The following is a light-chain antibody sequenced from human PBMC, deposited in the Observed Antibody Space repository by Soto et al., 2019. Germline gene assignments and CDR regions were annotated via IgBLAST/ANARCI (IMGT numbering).Light chain of an antibody. J-gene: IGKJ1*01. CDR1: QTISSW. CDR3: QNYNSYSEA. V-gene: IGKV1-5*03. Sequence: DIQMTQSPSTLSGSVGDRVTITCRASQTISSWLAWYQQKPGKAPKLLIYKASTLISGVPSRFSGSGSGTEFTLTISSLQPDDFATYYCQNYNSYSEAFGQGTKVELK. CDR2: KAS.